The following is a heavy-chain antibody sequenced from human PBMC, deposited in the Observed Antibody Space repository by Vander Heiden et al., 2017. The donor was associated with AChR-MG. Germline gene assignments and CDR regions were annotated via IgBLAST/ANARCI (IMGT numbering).Heavy chain of an antibody. J-gene: IGHJ4*02. D-gene: IGHD3-3*01. CDR3: ARAYYDFWSGYYTGYYFDY. Sequence: QVQLQESGPGLVKPSETLSLTCTVSGGSISSYYWSWIRQPPGKGLEWIGYIYYSGSTNYNPSLKRRVTISVDTSKNQFSLKLSSVTAADTAVYYCARAYYDFWSGYYTGYYFDYWGQGTLVTVSS. CDR1: GGSISSYY. V-gene: IGHV4-59*01. CDR2: IYYSGST.